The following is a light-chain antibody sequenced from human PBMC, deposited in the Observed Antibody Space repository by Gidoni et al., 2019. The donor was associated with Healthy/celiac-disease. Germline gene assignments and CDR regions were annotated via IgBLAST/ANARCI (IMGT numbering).Light chain of an antibody. Sequence: EIVLTQSPGTLSLSPGERATLSCRASQSVRSSYLAWYQQKPGQAPSLLISGSSSRATGIPDRFSGSGSLTDFTLTISRLEPEDFAVYYCQQYGSSFGGGTKVEIK. J-gene: IGKJ4*01. CDR3: QQYGSS. CDR2: GSS. V-gene: IGKV3-20*01. CDR1: QSVRSSY.